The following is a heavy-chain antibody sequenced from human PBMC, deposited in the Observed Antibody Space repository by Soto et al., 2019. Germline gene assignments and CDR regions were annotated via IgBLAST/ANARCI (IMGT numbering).Heavy chain of an antibody. Sequence: SVKSSCKASGYTFTSCGISWVRQTPGQGLEWMGWISAYNGNTNYAQKLQGRVTMTTDTSTSTAYMELRSLRSDDTAVYYCAREYYDFWSGYSRHFDYWGQGTLVTVSS. V-gene: IGHV1-18*01. CDR1: GYTFTSCG. CDR2: ISAYNGNT. D-gene: IGHD3-3*01. J-gene: IGHJ4*02. CDR3: AREYYDFWSGYSRHFDY.